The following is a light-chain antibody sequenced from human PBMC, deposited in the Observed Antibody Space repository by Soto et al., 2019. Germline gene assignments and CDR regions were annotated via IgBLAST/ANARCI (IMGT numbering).Light chain of an antibody. CDR2: GAS. CDR3: EQYNNWWT. CDR1: QSVSSN. J-gene: IGKJ1*01. V-gene: IGKV3-15*01. Sequence: EVVTTKSPATLSVSTGARATLSCRASQSVSSNLAWYQQKPGQAPRLLIYGASTRATGIPARFSGSGSGTEFTLTISSLQSEDFAVYYCEQYNNWWTFGQGTKVDIK.